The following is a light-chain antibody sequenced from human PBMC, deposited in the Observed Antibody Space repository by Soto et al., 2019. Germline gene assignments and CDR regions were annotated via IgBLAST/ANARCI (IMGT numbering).Light chain of an antibody. CDR3: AAWDDSLSGFHV. J-gene: IGLJ1*01. Sequence: QSALAQPPSASGTPGQRVTISCSGSTSNIGTNYVYWYQQLPGTAPKLLIYRDDQRPSGVPDRFSGSKSGTSASLAISGLRSEDEADYFCAAWDDSLSGFHVFGTGTKVTVL. V-gene: IGLV1-47*01. CDR2: RDD. CDR1: TSNIGTNY.